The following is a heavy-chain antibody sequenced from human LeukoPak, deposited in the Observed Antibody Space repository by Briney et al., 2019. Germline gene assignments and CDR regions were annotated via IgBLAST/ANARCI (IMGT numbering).Heavy chain of an antibody. CDR1: GYTFTSYG. V-gene: IGHV7-4-1*02. Sequence: ASVKVSCKASGYTFTSYGINWVRQAPGQGLERMGWINTDTGNPTYAQGFTGRFVFSLDTSVSTAYLQISSLRVEDTAVYYCARDRWSPAYWGQGTLVTVSS. CDR3: ARDRWSPAY. D-gene: IGHD4-23*01. J-gene: IGHJ4*02. CDR2: INTDTGNP.